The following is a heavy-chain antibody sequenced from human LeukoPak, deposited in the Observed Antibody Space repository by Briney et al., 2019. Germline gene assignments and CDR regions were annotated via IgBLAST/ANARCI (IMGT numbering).Heavy chain of an antibody. CDR3: AKDLHGGYSSDY. CDR2: IGYEGVHK. D-gene: IGHD4-23*01. J-gene: IGHJ4*02. Sequence: GGSLRLSCAASGFTFNTFGMHWVRQAPGKGLEWVSFIGYEGVHKYYADSVKGRFTISKDNSKATLYLQMNSLRPEDTAVYYCAKDLHGGYSSDYWGQGTLVTVFS. V-gene: IGHV3-30*02. CDR1: GFTFNTFG.